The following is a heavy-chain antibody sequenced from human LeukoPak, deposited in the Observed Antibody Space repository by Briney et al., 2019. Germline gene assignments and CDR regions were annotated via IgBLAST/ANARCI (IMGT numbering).Heavy chain of an antibody. D-gene: IGHD1-1*01. Sequence: SETLSLTCTVPGGSIGRFYWSWIRQPPGKGLEWIGYISSSGSTNYNPSLKSRVDISKDMSKNHFSLKLSSVTAADTALYYCARVIYNTYANNWRFDYWGQGILVTVSS. J-gene: IGHJ4*02. CDR2: ISSSGST. CDR3: ARVIYNTYANNWRFDY. V-gene: IGHV4-4*08. CDR1: GGSIGRFY.